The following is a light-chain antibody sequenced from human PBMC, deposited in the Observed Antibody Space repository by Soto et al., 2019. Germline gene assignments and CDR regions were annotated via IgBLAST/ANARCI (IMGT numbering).Light chain of an antibody. CDR2: GAS. CDR1: RTVSRN. CDR3: QQHMNWPPWT. Sequence: ETVMTQSPGTLSVAPGERATLSCRASRTVSRNLAWYQRKPGQAPRLLIYGASTRANGIPDRFSGSGAGTELTLTISSRPTEDSAIYCVQQHMNWPPWTFGQGTRVEIK. V-gene: IGKV3-15*01. J-gene: IGKJ1*01.